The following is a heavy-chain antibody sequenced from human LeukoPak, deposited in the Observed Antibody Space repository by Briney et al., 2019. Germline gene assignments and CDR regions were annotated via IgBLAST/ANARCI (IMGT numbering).Heavy chain of an antibody. Sequence: PSETLSLTCAVYGGSLSGYYWSWIRQPPGKGLEWIGEINHSGSTNYNPSLKSRVTISVDTSKNQFSLKLSSVTAADTAVYYCARGIEDTAMVTVWFDPWGQGTLVTVSS. V-gene: IGHV4-34*01. D-gene: IGHD5-18*01. CDR3: ARGIEDTAMVTVWFDP. J-gene: IGHJ5*02. CDR2: INHSGST. CDR1: GGSLSGYY.